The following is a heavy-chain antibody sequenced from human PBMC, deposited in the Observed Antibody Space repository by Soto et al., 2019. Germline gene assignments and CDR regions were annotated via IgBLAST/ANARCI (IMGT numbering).Heavy chain of an antibody. V-gene: IGHV3-23*01. Sequence: EVQLMESGGGLVQPGGSLRLSCAASGFTFSSYAMSWVRQAPGKGLEWVSAISGSGGSTYYADSVKGRFTISRDNSKNRLYLQMNSLRAADTAVYYCAKDLGRYSGSFQNYWGQGTLVTVSS. D-gene: IGHD1-26*01. CDR2: ISGSGGST. J-gene: IGHJ4*02. CDR3: AKDLGRYSGSFQNY. CDR1: GFTFSSYA.